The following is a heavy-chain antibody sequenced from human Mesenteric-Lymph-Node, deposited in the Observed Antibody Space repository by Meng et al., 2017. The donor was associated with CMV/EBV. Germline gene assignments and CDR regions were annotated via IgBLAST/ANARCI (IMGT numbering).Heavy chain of an antibody. V-gene: IGHV3-74*01. D-gene: IGHD6-6*01. CDR3: ARDSRGDSRSG. J-gene: IGHJ4*02. CDR1: GFTFSGYW. CDR2: ISGDGSSR. Sequence: GESLKISCAASGFTFSGYWMHWVRQGPGKGLIWVSRISGDGSSRDYADSVKGRFTISRDNAKNTVYLQMNSLRAEDTALYFCARDSRGDSRSGWGQGTLVTVSS.